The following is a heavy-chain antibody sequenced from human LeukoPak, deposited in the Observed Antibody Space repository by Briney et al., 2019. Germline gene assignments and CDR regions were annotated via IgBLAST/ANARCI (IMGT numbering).Heavy chain of an antibody. CDR3: AKTKLWLDALDI. Sequence: GGSLRLSCAAFGFTFSSYAMTFVRQAPGKGLEWVSGISGSGGSTHYADSVKGRFTISRDNSKNTLYLQMNSLRAEDTAVYYCAKTKLWLDALDIWGQGTMVTVSS. V-gene: IGHV3-23*01. J-gene: IGHJ3*02. CDR1: GFTFSSYA. D-gene: IGHD3-10*01. CDR2: ISGSGGST.